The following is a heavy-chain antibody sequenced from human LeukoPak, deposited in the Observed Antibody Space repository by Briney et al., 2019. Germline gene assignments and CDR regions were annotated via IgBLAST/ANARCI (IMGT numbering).Heavy chain of an antibody. Sequence: SETLSLTCAVYGGSFSGYYWSWIRQPAGKGLEWIGRIYTSGSTNYNPSLKSRVTMSVDTSKNQFSLKLSSVTAADTAVYYCARESQGLPRDFDYWGQGTLVTVSS. V-gene: IGHV4-4*07. CDR2: IYTSGST. CDR1: GGSFSGYY. J-gene: IGHJ4*02. CDR3: ARESQGLPRDFDY. D-gene: IGHD5-12*01.